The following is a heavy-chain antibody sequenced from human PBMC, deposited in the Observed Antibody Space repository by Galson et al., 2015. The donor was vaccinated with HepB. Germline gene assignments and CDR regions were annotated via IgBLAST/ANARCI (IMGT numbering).Heavy chain of an antibody. Sequence: SLRLSCAASGFTFSTYWMSWVRQAPGKGLERVANIKQDGSGKYYADSVKGRFTISRDDAKNSLYLQMNSLRVEDTALYYCARDLFSGSYSEGYWGQGTLVTVSS. CDR1: GFTFSTYW. CDR2: IKQDGSGK. J-gene: IGHJ4*02. CDR3: ARDLFSGSYSEGY. D-gene: IGHD3-10*01. V-gene: IGHV3-7*01.